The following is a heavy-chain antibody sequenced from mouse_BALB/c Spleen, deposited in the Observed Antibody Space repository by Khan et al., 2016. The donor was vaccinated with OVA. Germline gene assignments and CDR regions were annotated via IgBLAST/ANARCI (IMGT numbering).Heavy chain of an antibody. V-gene: IGHV5-9-3*01. Sequence: EVELVESGGGLVKPGGSLKLSCAASGFTFSNYALSWVRQTPEKRLEWVATISSGGSYTYYPASVKGRFTISRDNAENTLNLQMSSLRAEETAMYYCVRTPCYYVSNYFDYWGQGTTLSVSS. CDR2: ISSGGSYT. D-gene: IGHD1-1*01. CDR1: GFTFSNYA. J-gene: IGHJ2*01. CDR3: VRTPCYYVSNYFDY.